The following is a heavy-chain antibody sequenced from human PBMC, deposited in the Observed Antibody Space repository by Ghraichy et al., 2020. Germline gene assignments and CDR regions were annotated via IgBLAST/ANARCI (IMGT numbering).Heavy chain of an antibody. CDR1: GGSFSGYY. CDR2: INHSGST. Sequence: XETLSLTCAVYGGSFSGYYWSWIRQPPGKGLEWIGEINHSGSTNYNPSLKSRVTISVDTSKNQFSLKLSSVTAADTAVYYCARQVVVHYFDYWGQGTLVTVSS. D-gene: IGHD3-22*01. V-gene: IGHV4-34*01. J-gene: IGHJ4*02. CDR3: ARQVVVHYFDY.